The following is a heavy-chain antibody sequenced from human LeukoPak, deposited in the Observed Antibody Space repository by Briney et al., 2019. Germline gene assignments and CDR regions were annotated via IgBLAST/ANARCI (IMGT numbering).Heavy chain of an antibody. CDR1: GASISSTKW. CDR3: ARGHGTGSSSDWFDP. D-gene: IGHD5-24*01. V-gene: IGHV4-4*02. Sequence: SETLSLTCAVSGASISSTKWWSWVRQPPGQGLEWIGEVSHGGITNYSPSLDSRLSISIDKFNNRFFLDLRSVTDADTAVYYCARGHGTGSSSDWFDPWGQGTLVTVSS. J-gene: IGHJ5*02. CDR2: VSHGGIT.